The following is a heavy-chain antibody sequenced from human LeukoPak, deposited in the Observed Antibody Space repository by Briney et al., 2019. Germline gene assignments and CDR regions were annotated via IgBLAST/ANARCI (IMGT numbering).Heavy chain of an antibody. Sequence: PSQTLSLTCAVSGGSISSGGYYWSWIRQHPGKGLEWIGYIYYSGSTYYNPSLKSRVTISVDTSKNQFSLKLSSVTAAGTALYYCARGGVYGDYPNWFDPWGQGTLVTVSS. CDR3: ARGGVYGDYPNWFDP. D-gene: IGHD4-17*01. J-gene: IGHJ5*02. V-gene: IGHV4-31*11. CDR2: IYYSGST. CDR1: GGSISSGGYY.